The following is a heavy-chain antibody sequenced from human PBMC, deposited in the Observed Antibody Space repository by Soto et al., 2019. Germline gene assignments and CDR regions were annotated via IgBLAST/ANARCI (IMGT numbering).Heavy chain of an antibody. D-gene: IGHD3-10*01. J-gene: IGHJ6*02. CDR1: GYTLTELS. V-gene: IGHV1-24*01. CDR3: ATDRARMVRGVIGIYYYYGMDV. Sequence: ASVKVSCKVSGYTLTELSMHWVRQAPGKGLEWMGGFDPEDGETIYAQKFQGRVTMTEDTSTDTAYMELGSLRSEDTAVYYCATDRARMVRGVIGIYYYYGMDVWGQGTTVTVSS. CDR2: FDPEDGET.